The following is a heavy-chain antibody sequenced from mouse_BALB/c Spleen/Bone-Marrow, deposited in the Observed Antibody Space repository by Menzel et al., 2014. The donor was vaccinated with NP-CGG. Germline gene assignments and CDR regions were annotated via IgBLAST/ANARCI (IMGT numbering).Heavy chain of an antibody. CDR2: INPSSGYT. CDR3: AGVYGNYDAMDY. Sequence: VQLQQSGAELARPGASVKMSCRASGYTFTTYTMHWVKQRPGQGLEWIGYINPSSGYTYYNQKFKDKATLTADKSSSAAYLQLSSLTSEDSAVYYCAGVYGNYDAMDYWGQGTPVTVSS. D-gene: IGHD2-1*01. CDR1: GYTFTTYT. J-gene: IGHJ4*01. V-gene: IGHV1-4*01.